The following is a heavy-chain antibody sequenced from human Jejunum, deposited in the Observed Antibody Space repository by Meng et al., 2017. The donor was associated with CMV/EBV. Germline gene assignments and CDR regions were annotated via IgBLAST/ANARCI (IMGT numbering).Heavy chain of an antibody. CDR3: ARGGVPYGMDV. Sequence: CAASGFSFRNYWMSWVRQAPGKGLEWVANIKEDGSEKYYVDSVKGRFTISRDNAKNSLYLQMNSLRVEDTAVYYCARGGVPYGMDVWGQGTTVTVSS. CDR1: GFSFRNYW. CDR2: IKEDGSEK. J-gene: IGHJ6*02. V-gene: IGHV3-7*01. D-gene: IGHD2-8*01.